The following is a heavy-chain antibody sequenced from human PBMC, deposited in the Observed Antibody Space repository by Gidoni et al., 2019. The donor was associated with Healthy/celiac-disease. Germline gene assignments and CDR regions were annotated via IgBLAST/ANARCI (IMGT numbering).Heavy chain of an antibody. D-gene: IGHD2-2*01. CDR1: GFTFSSYG. J-gene: IGHJ6*02. CDR2: IWYDGSNK. V-gene: IGHV3-33*01. Sequence: QVQLVESGGGVVQPGSSLRLSCAASGFTFSSYGLHWVRQAPGKGLEWVAVIWYDGSNKYYADSVKGRFTISRDNSKNTLYLQMNSLRAEDTAVYYCARDGIVVVPASYGMDVWGQGTTVTVSS. CDR3: ARDGIVVVPASYGMDV.